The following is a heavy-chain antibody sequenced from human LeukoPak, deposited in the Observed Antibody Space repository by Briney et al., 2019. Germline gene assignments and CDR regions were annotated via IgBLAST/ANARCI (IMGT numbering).Heavy chain of an antibody. CDR2: ISSSSSYI. V-gene: IGHV3-21*01. D-gene: IGHD6-19*01. CDR1: GFTFSSYS. Sequence: PGGTLRLSCAASGFTFSSYSMNWVRQAPGKGLEWVSSISSSSSYIYYADSVKGRFTISRDNAKNSLYLQMNSLRAEDTAVYYCARVSSGWYPDHWGQGTLVTVSS. CDR3: ARVSSGWYPDH. J-gene: IGHJ4*02.